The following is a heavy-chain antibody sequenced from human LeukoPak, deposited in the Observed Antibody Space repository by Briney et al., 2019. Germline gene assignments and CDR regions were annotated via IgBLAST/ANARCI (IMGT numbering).Heavy chain of an antibody. V-gene: IGHV3-21*01. CDR2: ISSSSSYI. D-gene: IGHD6-19*01. Sequence: GGSLRLSCAASGFTFSSYSMNWVRQAPGKGLEWVSSISSSSSYIYYADSVKGRFTISRGNAKNSLYLQMNSLRAEDTAVYYCARESIAVAGTDYWGQGTLVTVSS. CDR1: GFTFSSYS. J-gene: IGHJ4*02. CDR3: ARESIAVAGTDY.